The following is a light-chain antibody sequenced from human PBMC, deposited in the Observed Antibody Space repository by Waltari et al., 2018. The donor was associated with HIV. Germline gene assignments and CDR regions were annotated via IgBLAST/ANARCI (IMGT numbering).Light chain of an antibody. CDR1: HSLFSTGGAYW. CDR2: KAS. V-gene: IGKV2-30*01. Sequence: DVVLTQSPPSLPVTVGQPASISCKSSHSLFSTGGAYWLEWYHQRPGQSPRRLISKASNRDFGVPDRFSGSGPGTDFSLKISRVESEDVGIYYCMQYTHWPHTFGQGTRLEI. CDR3: MQYTHWPHT. J-gene: IGKJ2*01.